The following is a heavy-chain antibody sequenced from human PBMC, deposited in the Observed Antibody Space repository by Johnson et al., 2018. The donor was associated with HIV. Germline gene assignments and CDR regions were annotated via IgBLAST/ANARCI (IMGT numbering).Heavy chain of an antibody. J-gene: IGHJ3*02. CDR3: AKAPYGSGIRPGAFDI. V-gene: IGHV3-30-3*01. CDR1: GFTFSSYA. D-gene: IGHD3-10*01. Sequence: QVQLVESGGGVVQPGRSLRLSCAASGFTFSSYAMHWVRQAPGKGLEWVAVISYDGSNKYYADSVKGRFTISRDNSKTTLYLQMNSLRAEETAVYYCAKAPYGSGIRPGAFDIWGQGTMVTVSS. CDR2: ISYDGSNK.